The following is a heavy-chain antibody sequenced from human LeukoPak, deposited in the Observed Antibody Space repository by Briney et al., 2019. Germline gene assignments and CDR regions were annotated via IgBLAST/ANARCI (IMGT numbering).Heavy chain of an antibody. CDR3: TTRHGYSYGYYLDY. CDR1: GFTFSNAW. Sequence: GGSLRLSCAASGFTFSNAWMSRVRQAPGKGLEWVGRIKSKTDGGTTDYAAPVKGRFTVSRDDSKNTLYLQMNSLKTEDTAVYYCTTRHGYSYGYYLDYWGQGTLVTVSS. V-gene: IGHV3-15*01. CDR2: IKSKTDGGTT. J-gene: IGHJ4*02. D-gene: IGHD5-18*01.